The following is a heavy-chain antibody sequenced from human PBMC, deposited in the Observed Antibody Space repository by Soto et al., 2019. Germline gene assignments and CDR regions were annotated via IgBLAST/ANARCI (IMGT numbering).Heavy chain of an antibody. V-gene: IGHV3-15*07. Sequence: PGGSLRLSCAASGFTFSNAWMNWVRQTPGKGLEWVGRIKSKTDGETTDYAAPVKGRFTISRDDSKNTLYLQINSLKTEDTAVYYCFHQALRTTFDFWGRGTLVTVSS. D-gene: IGHD1-1*01. CDR2: IKSKTDGETT. CDR3: FHQALRTTFDF. CDR1: GFTFSNAW. J-gene: IGHJ4*02.